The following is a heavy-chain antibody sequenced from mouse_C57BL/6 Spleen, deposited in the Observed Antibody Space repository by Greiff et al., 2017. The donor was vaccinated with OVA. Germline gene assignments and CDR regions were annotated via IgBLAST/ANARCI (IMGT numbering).Heavy chain of an antibody. V-gene: IGHV1-42*01. CDR2: INPSTGGT. CDR3: ARDSPFAY. J-gene: IGHJ3*01. CDR1: GYSFTGYY. Sequence: EVQLQQPGDELVKPGASVKISCKASGYSFTGYYMNWVKQSPEKSLEWIGEINPSTGGTTYNQKFKAKATLTVDKSSSTAYMQLKSLTSEDSAVYYCARDSPFAYWGQGTLVTVSA. D-gene: IGHD6-1*01.